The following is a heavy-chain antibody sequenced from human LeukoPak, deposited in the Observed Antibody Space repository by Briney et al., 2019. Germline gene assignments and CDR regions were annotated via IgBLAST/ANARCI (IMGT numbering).Heavy chain of an antibody. CDR2: IYYSGST. J-gene: IGHJ4*02. Sequence: SETLSLTCTVSGGSISSYYWSWIRQPPGKGLEWIGYIYYSGSTNYNPSLKSRVTISVDTSRNQFSLRLSSVAAADTAVYYCARSRDGYNCDSWGQGTLVTVSS. V-gene: IGHV4-59*01. D-gene: IGHD5-24*01. CDR3: ARSRDGYNCDS. CDR1: GGSISSYY.